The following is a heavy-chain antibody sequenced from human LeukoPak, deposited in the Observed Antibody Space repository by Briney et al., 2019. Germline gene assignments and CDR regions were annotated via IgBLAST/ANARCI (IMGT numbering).Heavy chain of an antibody. CDR2: INPNSGGS. CDR3: ARDSGYSSRWSIDY. Sequence: ASVKVSCKASGYTFTDYYMHWVRQAPGQGLEWMGWINPNSGGSNYAQKFQGRVTMTRDTSISTAYMEVSRLRPDDTAVFYCARDSGYSSRWSIDYWGQGTLVTVSS. CDR1: GYTFTDYY. V-gene: IGHV1-2*02. D-gene: IGHD6-13*01. J-gene: IGHJ4*02.